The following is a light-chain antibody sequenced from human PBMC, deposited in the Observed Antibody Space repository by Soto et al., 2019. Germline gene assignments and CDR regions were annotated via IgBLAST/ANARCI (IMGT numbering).Light chain of an antibody. J-gene: IGKJ1*01. CDR1: QGISTY. V-gene: IGKV1-27*01. CDR3: QNYNGAPWT. Sequence: DIQMTQSPSSLSASVGDRVTITCWASQGISTYLVWYQQKPGTVPKLLIFAASTLHSGVPSRFSGSGSGTDFTLTISSLQPEDVATYYCQNYNGAPWTFGQGTKVEIK. CDR2: AAS.